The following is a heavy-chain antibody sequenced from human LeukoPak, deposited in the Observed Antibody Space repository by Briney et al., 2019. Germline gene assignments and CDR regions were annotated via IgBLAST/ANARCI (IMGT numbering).Heavy chain of an antibody. D-gene: IGHD6-19*01. Sequence: GGSLRLSCAASGFIFRSYGMHWVRQAPGKGLEWVSAISGSGGSTYYADSVKGRFTISRDNSKNTLYLQMNSLRAEDTAVYYCANKKGRIAVAGFPFDYWGQGTLVTVSS. V-gene: IGHV3-23*01. CDR1: GFIFRSYG. CDR3: ANKKGRIAVAGFPFDY. CDR2: ISGSGGST. J-gene: IGHJ4*02.